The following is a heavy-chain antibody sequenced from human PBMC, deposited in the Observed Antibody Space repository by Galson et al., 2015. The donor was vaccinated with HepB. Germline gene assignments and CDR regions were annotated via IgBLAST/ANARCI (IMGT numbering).Heavy chain of an antibody. CDR2: IDWDDDK. CDR1: GFSLSTSGMC. Sequence: PALVKPTQTLTLTCTFSGFSLSTSGMCVNWIRRPPGKALEWLARIDWDDDKYYSTSLKTRLTVSKGTSKNQVVLTMTSMDPVDTATYYCARSGYDSEIDYWGQGTLVTVSS. CDR3: ARSGYDSEIDY. D-gene: IGHD5-12*01. J-gene: IGHJ4*02. V-gene: IGHV2-70*11.